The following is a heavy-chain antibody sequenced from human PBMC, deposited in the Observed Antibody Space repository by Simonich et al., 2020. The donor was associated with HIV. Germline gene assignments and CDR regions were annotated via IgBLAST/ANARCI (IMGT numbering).Heavy chain of an antibody. CDR3: APGGLDLPPDY. J-gene: IGHJ4*02. V-gene: IGHV3-21*01. CDR1: GFTFSSYS. Sequence: EVQLVESGRGLVKPGGSLRLSCAASGFTFSSYSMNWVRQAPGKGLEWVSSISSRSDDIYYADAVRGRFTVSRDNAKNALSLQMHSLRAEDTAVYYCAPGGLDLPPDYWGQGTLVTVSS. CDR2: ISSRSDDI. D-gene: IGHD1-1*01.